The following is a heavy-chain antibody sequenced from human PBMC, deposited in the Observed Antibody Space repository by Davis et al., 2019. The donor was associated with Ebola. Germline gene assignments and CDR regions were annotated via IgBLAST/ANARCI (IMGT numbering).Heavy chain of an antibody. Sequence: GGSLRLSCAASGFTFSSYSMNWVRQAPGKGLEWVSYIISSSSTIYYADSVKGRFTISRDNAKNSLYLQMNSLRDEDTAVYYCARRAPGHTVTGLYHYYYMDVWGKGTTVTVSS. J-gene: IGHJ6*03. D-gene: IGHD4-11*01. CDR1: GFTFSSYS. CDR2: IISSSSTI. CDR3: ARRAPGHTVTGLYHYYYMDV. V-gene: IGHV3-48*02.